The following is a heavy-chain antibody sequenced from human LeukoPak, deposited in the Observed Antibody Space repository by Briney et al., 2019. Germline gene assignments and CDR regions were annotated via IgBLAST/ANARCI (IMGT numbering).Heavy chain of an antibody. CDR2: VYYSGST. D-gene: IGHD5-12*01. CDR3: ARLGYSGYDPFDC. CDR1: GGSISSSSYY. J-gene: IGHJ4*02. Sequence: PSETLSLTCTVSGGSISSSSYYWGWIRQPPGKGLEWIGSVYYSGSTYYNPSLKSRVTISVDTPKNQFSLKLSSVTASDTAVYYCARLGYSGYDPFDCWGQGTLVTVSS. V-gene: IGHV4-39*01.